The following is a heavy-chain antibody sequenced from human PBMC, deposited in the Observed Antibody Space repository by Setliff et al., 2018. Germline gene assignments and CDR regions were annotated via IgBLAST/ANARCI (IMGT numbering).Heavy chain of an antibody. D-gene: IGHD3-10*01. CDR3: ARHGSSGKFDASDI. J-gene: IGHJ3*02. V-gene: IGHV1-18*04. Sequence: ASVTVSCKASGYPFTSYGVNWVRQAPGQGLEWMGRIVTYNDDTYYPRKFQGRVTMTTDTSTSTAYMELRSLTSDDTAVYYCARHGSSGKFDASDIWGQGTMVTVS. CDR2: IVTYNDDT. CDR1: GYPFTSYG.